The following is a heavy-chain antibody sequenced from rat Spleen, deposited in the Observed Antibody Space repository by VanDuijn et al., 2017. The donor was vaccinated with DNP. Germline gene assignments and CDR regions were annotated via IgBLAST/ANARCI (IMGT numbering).Heavy chain of an antibody. D-gene: IGHD1-11*01. J-gene: IGHJ2*01. CDR2: ISYDGSRT. Sequence: EVQLVESGGGLVQPGRSLKLSCAASGFTFSDYAMAWVRQAPKKGLEWVATISYDGSRTYYRDSVKGRFTISRDNAKSTLYLQMDSLRSEDTATYYCARHWPEGPDYWGQGVLVTVSS. CDR3: ARHWPEGPDY. V-gene: IGHV5-17*01. CDR1: GFTFSDYA.